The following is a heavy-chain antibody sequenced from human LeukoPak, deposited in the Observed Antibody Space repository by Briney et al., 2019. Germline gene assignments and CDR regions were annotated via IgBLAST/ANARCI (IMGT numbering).Heavy chain of an antibody. V-gene: IGHV3-23*01. CDR3: AKGISYSSSQFDY. CDR1: GFTFSSYA. D-gene: IGHD6-6*01. Sequence: GGSLRLSCAASGFTFSSYAMSWVRQAPGKGLEWVSAISGSGGSTYYADSVKGRVTISRDNSKNTLYLQMNSLRAEDTAVYYCAKGISYSSSQFDYWGQGTLVTVSS. J-gene: IGHJ4*02. CDR2: ISGSGGST.